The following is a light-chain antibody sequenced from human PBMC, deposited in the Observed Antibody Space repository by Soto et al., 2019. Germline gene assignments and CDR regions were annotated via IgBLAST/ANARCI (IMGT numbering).Light chain of an antibody. V-gene: IGLV2-14*01. CDR2: EVS. CDR3: SSYTSSSTPYVV. CDR1: SSDVGGYNY. J-gene: IGLJ2*01. Sequence: QSVLTQPASVFGSPGQSITISCTGTSSDVGGYNYVSWYQQHPGKAPKLMIYEVSNRPSGVSNRFSGSKSGNTASLTISGLQAEDEADYYCSSYTSSSTPYVVFGGGTKLTVL.